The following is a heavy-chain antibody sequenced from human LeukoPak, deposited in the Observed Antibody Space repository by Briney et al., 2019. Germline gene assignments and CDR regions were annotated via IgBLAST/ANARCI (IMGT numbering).Heavy chain of an antibody. CDR2: IYYSGST. D-gene: IGHD3-22*01. CDR3: ARYSYYYGSSGYYQSFDY. Sequence: PSETLSLTCTVSGGSISSSSYYWGWIRQPPGKGLEWIGSIYYSGSTYYNPSLKSRVTISVDTSKNQFSLRLGSVTAADTAIYYCARYSYYYGSSGYYQSFDYWGQGTLVTVSS. CDR1: GGSISSSSYY. J-gene: IGHJ4*02. V-gene: IGHV4-39*01.